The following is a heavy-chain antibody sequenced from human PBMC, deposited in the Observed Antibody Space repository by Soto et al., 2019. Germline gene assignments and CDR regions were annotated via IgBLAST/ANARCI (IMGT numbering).Heavy chain of an antibody. CDR2: IDWDDDI. CDR1: GFSLNTRGMC. CDR3: ERLRCLRYDYARSGYFIRASDI. J-gene: IGHJ3*02. V-gene: IGHV2-70*13. Sequence: SGPTPVNPTQSLPLTCTFSGFSLNTRGMCVSWIRQPPEKALEWLALIDWDDDIYYRTSLRTHLTISKDTSENRVVLTMTNMCLVETATYYCERLRCLRYDYARSGYFIRASDIGGQGIMVTISS. D-gene: IGHD3-22*01.